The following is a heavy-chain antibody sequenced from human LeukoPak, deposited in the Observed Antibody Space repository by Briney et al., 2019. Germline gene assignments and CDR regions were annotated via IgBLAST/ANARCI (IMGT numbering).Heavy chain of an antibody. D-gene: IGHD6-13*01. CDR3: ARGLYIAAAGHKQYWYFDL. CDR2: IYYSGST. Sequence: PSETLSLTCTVSGGSISSGGYYWSWIRQHPGKGLEWIGYIYYSGSTYYNPSLKSRVTISVDTSKNQFSLKLSSVTAADTAVYYCARGLYIAAAGHKQYWYFDLWGRGTLVTVSS. J-gene: IGHJ2*01. CDR1: GGSISSGGYY. V-gene: IGHV4-31*03.